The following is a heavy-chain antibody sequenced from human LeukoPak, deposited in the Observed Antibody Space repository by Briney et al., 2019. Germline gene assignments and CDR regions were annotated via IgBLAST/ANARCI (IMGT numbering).Heavy chain of an antibody. CDR1: GFTFSSYA. V-gene: IGHV3-23*01. Sequence: GGSLRLSCAASGFTFSSYAMSWVRQAPGKGLEWVSVISGSGGSAYYADSVKGRFTISRDNPKNTLYLQMNSLRAEDTAVYYRAEGMVRGVFDYWGQGTLVTVSS. J-gene: IGHJ4*02. D-gene: IGHD3-10*01. CDR3: AEGMVRGVFDY. CDR2: ISGSGGSA.